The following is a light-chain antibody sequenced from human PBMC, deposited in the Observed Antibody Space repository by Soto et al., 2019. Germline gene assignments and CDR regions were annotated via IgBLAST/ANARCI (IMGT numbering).Light chain of an antibody. Sequence: EIVLTQSPGTLSLSPGERATLSCRASQSITNNYLAWYQQKPGRAHRLLIYGASSRATGIPDRFSGSGSGTDFTLTITRLEPGDFAVYYCQQYGNSPQTFGQGTKVDNK. V-gene: IGKV3-20*01. CDR2: GAS. CDR3: QQYGNSPQT. J-gene: IGKJ1*01. CDR1: QSITNNY.